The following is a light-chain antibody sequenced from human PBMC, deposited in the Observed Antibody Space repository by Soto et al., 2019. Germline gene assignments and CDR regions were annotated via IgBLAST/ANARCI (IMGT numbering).Light chain of an antibody. Sequence: QSALTQPASVSGSPGQSITISCTGTSDDIGDNNYVSWYQHHPGKAPKILIYEAANRPSGISHRFSGSKSGNTASLTISGLQAEDEADYFCTSYTSASTLVFGGGTKLTVL. J-gene: IGLJ2*01. CDR2: EAA. CDR1: SDDIGDNNY. V-gene: IGLV2-14*01. CDR3: TSYTSASTLV.